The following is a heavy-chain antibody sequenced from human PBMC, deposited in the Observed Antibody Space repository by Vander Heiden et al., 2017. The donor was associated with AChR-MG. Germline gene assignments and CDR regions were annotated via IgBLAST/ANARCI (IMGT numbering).Heavy chain of an antibody. D-gene: IGHD3-3*01. CDR1: GGSISSSSYY. CDR3: ARETDYDFWSGYYYYYGMDV. CDR2: IYYSGST. J-gene: IGHJ6*02. V-gene: IGHV4-39*02. Sequence: QLQLQESGPGLVKPSETLSLTCPVSGGSISSSSYYSGWSRQPPGKGLEWIGSIYYSGSTYYNPSLKSRVTISVDTSKNQFSLKLSSVTAADTAVYYCARETDYDFWSGYYYYYGMDVWGQGTTVTVSS.